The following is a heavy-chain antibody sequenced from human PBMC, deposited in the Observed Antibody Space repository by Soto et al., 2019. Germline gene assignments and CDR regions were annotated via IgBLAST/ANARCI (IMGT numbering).Heavy chain of an antibody. J-gene: IGHJ4*02. V-gene: IGHV4-4*02. Sequence: SETLSLTCAVSGGSFTSNNWWAWVRQPPGQGLEWIGEIYRTGSTNYNPSLKSRVTISLDKSENQFSLKVTSLTAADTAVYYCASRDPGTSVDYWGQGTLVTV. CDR2: IYRTGST. D-gene: IGHD1-7*01. CDR1: GGSFTSNNW. CDR3: ASRDPGTSVDY.